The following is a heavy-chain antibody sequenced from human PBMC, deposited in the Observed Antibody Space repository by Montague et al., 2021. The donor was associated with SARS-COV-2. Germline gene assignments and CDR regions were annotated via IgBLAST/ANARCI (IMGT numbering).Heavy chain of an antibody. CDR3: ARFIPTNHPDY. CDR1: GFTFSSYA. CDR2: IYTSSSYI. J-gene: IGHJ4*02. V-gene: IGHV3-21*01. D-gene: IGHD1-14*01. Sequence: SLRLSCAASGFTFSSYAMSWVRQAPGKGLEWVSSIYTSSSYIYYADSVKGRFTISRDNAKNSLYLQMNSLRAEDTAVYYCARFIPTNHPDYWGQGTLVTVSS.